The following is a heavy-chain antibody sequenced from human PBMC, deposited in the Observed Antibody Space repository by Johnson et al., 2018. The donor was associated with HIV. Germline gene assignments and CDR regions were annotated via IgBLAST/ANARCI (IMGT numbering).Heavy chain of an antibody. CDR2: IKQDGSEK. CDR1: GFNFSGYW. J-gene: IGHJ3*02. Sequence: VQLVESGGGLVQPGGSLRLSCAASGFNFSGYWMSWVRQAPGKGLEWVANIKQDGSEKYYVHSVKGRFPISSDNAPHSLYLQMNSLSAEDTAVYYCARGSWSSGSYGIWYAFDIWGQGTKVTVSS. D-gene: IGHD1-26*01. CDR3: ARGSWSSGSYGIWYAFDI. V-gene: IGHV3-7*01.